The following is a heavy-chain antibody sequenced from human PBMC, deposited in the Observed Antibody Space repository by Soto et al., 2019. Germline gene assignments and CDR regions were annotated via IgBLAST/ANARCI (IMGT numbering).Heavy chain of an antibody. V-gene: IGHV4-34*01. D-gene: IGHD6-13*01. Sequence: QVQLQQWGAGLLKPSETLSLTCAVYGGSFSGYYWSWIRQPPGKGLEWIGEINHSGRTNYNPSLKSRVTISVDTSKNQFSLKLSSVTAADTAVYYCARGRGSSWYKIIKGGWFDPWGQGTLVTVSS. CDR2: INHSGRT. J-gene: IGHJ5*02. CDR1: GGSFSGYY. CDR3: ARGRGSSWYKIIKGGWFDP.